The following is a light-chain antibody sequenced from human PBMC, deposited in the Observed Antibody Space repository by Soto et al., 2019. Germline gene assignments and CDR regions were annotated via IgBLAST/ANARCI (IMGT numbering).Light chain of an antibody. CDR1: RSDVGGYNF. Sequence: QSVLPQPPSASGSPGQSVTISCTGTRSDVGGYNFVSWYQQHPGKAPKLLIYEVTQRPSGVPDRFSASKSGNTASLTVSGLQAEDEADYYCSSYAGSNMGVFGTGTKVTVL. J-gene: IGLJ1*01. V-gene: IGLV2-8*01. CDR2: EVT. CDR3: SSYAGSNMGV.